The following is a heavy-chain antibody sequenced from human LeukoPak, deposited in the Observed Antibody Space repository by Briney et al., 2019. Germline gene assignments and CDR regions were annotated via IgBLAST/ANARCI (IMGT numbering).Heavy chain of an antibody. CDR1: GFTLSSFS. CDR3: AREGYCTNGVCSGKYFAKDV. V-gene: IGHV3-48*01. Sequence: GGSLRLSCAASGFTLSSFSMNWVRLAPGKGLEWLSYISSSSSTIYYADSVKGRFTISRDNSKNTLYLQMNSLRTEDTAVYYCAREGYCTNGVCSGKYFAKDVWGQGTTVTVSS. J-gene: IGHJ6*02. D-gene: IGHD2-8*01. CDR2: ISSSSSTI.